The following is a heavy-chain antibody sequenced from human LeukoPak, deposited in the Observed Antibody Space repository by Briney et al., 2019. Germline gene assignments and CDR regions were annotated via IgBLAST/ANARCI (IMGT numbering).Heavy chain of an antibody. Sequence: GSLRLSFAASGFTFSSYWIHWVRHVQGKGLVWVSRIHGDGRTTTYADSVKGRFTISRDNAKNTLYLQMNSLRAEDTADHYCARVGSGWYDFDYWGQGTLVTVSS. D-gene: IGHD6-19*01. CDR3: ARVGSGWYDFDY. CDR1: GFTFSSYW. CDR2: IHGDGRTT. V-gene: IGHV3-74*01. J-gene: IGHJ4*02.